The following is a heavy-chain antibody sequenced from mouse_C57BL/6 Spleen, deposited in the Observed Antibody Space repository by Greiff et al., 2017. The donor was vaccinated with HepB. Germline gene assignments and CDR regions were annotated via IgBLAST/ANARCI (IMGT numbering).Heavy chain of an antibody. J-gene: IGHJ2*01. CDR3: ARNGYYGSLDY. V-gene: IGHV1-26*01. Sequence: EVQLQQSGPELVKPGASVKISCKASGYTFTDYYMNWVKQSHGKSLEWIGDINPNNGGTSYNQKFKGKATLTVDKSSSTAYMELRSLTSEDSAVYYCARNGYYGSLDYWGQGTTLTVSS. CDR2: INPNNGGT. CDR1: GYTFTDYY. D-gene: IGHD1-1*01.